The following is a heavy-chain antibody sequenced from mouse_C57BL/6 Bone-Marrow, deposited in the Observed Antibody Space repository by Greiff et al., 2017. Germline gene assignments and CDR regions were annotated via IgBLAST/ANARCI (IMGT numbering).Heavy chain of an antibody. J-gene: IGHJ2*01. V-gene: IGHV1-50*01. CDR2: IDPSDSYT. CDR3: ARDAY. Sequence: VQLQQPGAELVKPGASVKLSCKASGYTFTSYWMQWVKQRPGQGLEWIGEIDPSDSYTNYNQKFKGKATLTVDTSSSTAYMQLSSLTSEDSAVYYCARDAYWGQGTTRTVSS. CDR1: GYTFTSYW.